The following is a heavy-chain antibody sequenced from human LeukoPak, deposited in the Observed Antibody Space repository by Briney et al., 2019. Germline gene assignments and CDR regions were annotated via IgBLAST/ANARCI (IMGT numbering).Heavy chain of an antibody. D-gene: IGHD2-2*02. CDR3: AAGYCSSTSCYSPYYYYMDV. V-gene: IGHV1-58*01. CDR1: GFTFTSSA. Sequence: GTSVKVSCKASGFTFTSSAVQWVRQARGQRLEWIGWIVVGSGNTNYAQKFQERVTITRDMSTSTAYMELSSLRSEDTAVYYCAAGYCSSTSCYSPYYYYMDVWGKGTTVTVSS. J-gene: IGHJ6*03. CDR2: IVVGSGNT.